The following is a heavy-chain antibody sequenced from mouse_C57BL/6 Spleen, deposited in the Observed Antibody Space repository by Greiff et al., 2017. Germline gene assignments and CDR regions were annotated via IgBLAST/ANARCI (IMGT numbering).Heavy chain of an antibody. CDR1: GYTFTSYG. V-gene: IGHV1-81*01. Sequence: QVQLKESGAELARPGASVKLSCKASGYTFTSYGISWVKQRTGQGLEWIGEIYPRSGNTYYNEKFKGKATLTADKSSSTAYMELRSLTSEDSAVYFCARGSYDYYWYFDVWGTGTTVTVSS. D-gene: IGHD2-4*01. J-gene: IGHJ1*03. CDR2: IYPRSGNT. CDR3: ARGSYDYYWYFDV.